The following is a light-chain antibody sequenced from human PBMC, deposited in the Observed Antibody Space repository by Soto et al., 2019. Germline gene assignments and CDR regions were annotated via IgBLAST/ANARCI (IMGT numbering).Light chain of an antibody. V-gene: IGKV3-11*01. CDR1: QSVRSY. J-gene: IGKJ5*01. CDR3: QQHHKWPPIA. CDR2: DAS. Sequence: ELVLPQSHATLSVAPGERATLSCRASQSVRSYLAWYQQKTAQAPRLLIYDASNRATGIPARFSGSGSGTDFTLPISSLQPEDSSVYYCQQHHKWPPIAFGQGTRLEI.